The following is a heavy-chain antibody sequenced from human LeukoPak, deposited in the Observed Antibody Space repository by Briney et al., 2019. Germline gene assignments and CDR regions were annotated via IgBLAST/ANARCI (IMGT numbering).Heavy chain of an antibody. CDR3: AKLTDDFWSGSFDY. D-gene: IGHD3-3*01. Sequence: SETLSLTCTVSGDSISSYYWSWIRQPPGKGLEWIGYIYYSGSTYYNPSLKSRVTISVDTSKNQFSLKLSSVTAADTAVYYCAKLTDDFWSGSFDYWGQGTLVTVSS. CDR1: GDSISSYY. V-gene: IGHV4-59*08. J-gene: IGHJ4*02. CDR2: IYYSGST.